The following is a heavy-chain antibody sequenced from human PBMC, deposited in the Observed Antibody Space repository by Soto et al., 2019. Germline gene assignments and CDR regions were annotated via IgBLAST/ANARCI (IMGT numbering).Heavy chain of an antibody. CDR1: GFIFNSAW. J-gene: IGHJ4*02. CDR2: VKSKTDGGTT. CDR3: VTAPDGNY. Sequence: EVQLVESGGGLVKPGGSLRLSCAASGFIFNSAWMRWVRQAPGKGLEWVGRVKSKTDGGTTDYAAPVKGRFTISRDDSKNIVFLQMNSLKIEDTALYYCVTAPDGNYWGQGTLVTVSS. V-gene: IGHV3-15*01.